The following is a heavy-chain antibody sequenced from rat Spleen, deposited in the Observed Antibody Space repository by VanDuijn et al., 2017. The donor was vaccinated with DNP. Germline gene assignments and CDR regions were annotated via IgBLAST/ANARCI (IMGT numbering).Heavy chain of an antibody. D-gene: IGHD1-6*01. CDR3: ARGDILRSFDY. J-gene: IGHJ2*01. CDR2: INSAGST. CDR1: GYSITSCCR. Sequence: EVQLQESGPGLVEPSQSLSLTCSVTGYSITSCCRWTWIRKFPGHKLEWMGYINSAGSTNYNPSLKSRISITRDTSKNQFFLQVNSVTTEDTATYYCARGDILRSFDYWGQGVMVTVSS. V-gene: IGHV3-3*01.